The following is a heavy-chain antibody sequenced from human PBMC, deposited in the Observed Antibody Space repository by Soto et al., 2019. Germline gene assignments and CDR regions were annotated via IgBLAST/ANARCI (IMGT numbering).Heavy chain of an antibody. Sequence: SETLSLTCTVSGGSISSTFYYWVRHRQPPGRGLEWIANIHYSGETHYSPSLKSRVAISVDTSKSQFSLTLNSVTAADTAVYYCARRPDFRDHGWFDPWGQGILVTVSS. CDR3: ARRPDFRDHGWFDP. V-gene: IGHV4-39*01. J-gene: IGHJ5*02. CDR1: GGSISSTFYY. CDR2: IHYSGET. D-gene: IGHD4-17*01.